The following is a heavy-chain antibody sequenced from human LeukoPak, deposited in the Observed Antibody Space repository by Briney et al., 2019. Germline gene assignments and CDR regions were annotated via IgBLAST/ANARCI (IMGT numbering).Heavy chain of an antibody. CDR2: INPSGGST. CDR1: RYTFTGYY. V-gene: IGHV1-46*01. D-gene: IGHD3-22*01. CDR3: ARGPLPGYYYDSSGYNGAFDI. Sequence: ASVKVSCKASRYTFTGYYMHWVRQAPGQGLEWMGIINPSGGSTSYAQKFQGRVTMTRDTSTSTVYMELSSLRSEDTAVYYCARGPLPGYYYDSSGYNGAFDIWGQGTMVTVSS. J-gene: IGHJ3*02.